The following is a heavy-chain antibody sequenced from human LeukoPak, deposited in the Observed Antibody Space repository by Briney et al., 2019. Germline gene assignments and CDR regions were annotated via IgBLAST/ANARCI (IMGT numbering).Heavy chain of an antibody. Sequence: PGGSLRLSCAASRFTFSSFSMSWVRQAPGKGLEWISYISTSSTTMYYADSVKGRFTISRDNAKNSLYLQMNSLRDEDTAVYYCARDRYDNDGYYYPRWGQGTLVTVSS. CDR1: RFTFSSFS. J-gene: IGHJ4*02. CDR2: ISTSSTTM. D-gene: IGHD3-22*01. CDR3: ARDRYDNDGYYYPR. V-gene: IGHV3-48*02.